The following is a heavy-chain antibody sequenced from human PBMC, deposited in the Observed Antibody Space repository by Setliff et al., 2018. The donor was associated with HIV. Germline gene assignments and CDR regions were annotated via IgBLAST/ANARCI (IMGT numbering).Heavy chain of an antibody. CDR1: GDSMSSFSSY. J-gene: IGHJ4*02. V-gene: IGHV4-39*07. CDR2: IYPSGTT. Sequence: SETLSLTCSVSGDSMSSFSSYWGWIRQSPRKGLEWIGSIYPSGTTYYNPSLKSRVTISVDTSKNQFSLKLTSVTAADTALYYCAGSYGVGSYWGYFDYWGQGTLVTVSS. D-gene: IGHD3-10*01. CDR3: AGSYGVGSYWGYFDY.